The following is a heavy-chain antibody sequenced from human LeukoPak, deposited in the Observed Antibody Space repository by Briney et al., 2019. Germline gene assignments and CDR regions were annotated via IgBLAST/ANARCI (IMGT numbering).Heavy chain of an antibody. CDR1: GFTVSSNY. J-gene: IGHJ4*02. D-gene: IGHD6-19*01. CDR2: IYSGGST. CDR3: ASGPPHSSGWRPFDY. Sequence: GGSLRLSCAPSGFTVSSNYMSWVRHAPGKGLEWVSVIYSGGSTYYADSVKGRFTISRDNSKNTLYLQMNSLRAEDTGVYYCASGPPHSSGWRPFDYWGKGTLVTVSS. V-gene: IGHV3-53*01.